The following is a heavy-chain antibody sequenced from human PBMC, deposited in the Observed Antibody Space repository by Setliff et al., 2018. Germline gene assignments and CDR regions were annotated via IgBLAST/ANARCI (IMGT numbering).Heavy chain of an antibody. CDR2: IYPGDSHT. CDR3: ARSLVGATHSVYFVY. CDR1: GYSFSNFW. V-gene: IGHV5-51*01. D-gene: IGHD1-26*01. J-gene: IGHJ4*02. Sequence: PGESLKISCKGSGYSFSNFWIGWVRQMPGKGLEWMGIIYPGDSHTRYSPSFQGQVTMSTDKSINTAYLQWSNLKASDTAIYYCARSLVGATHSVYFVYWGQGALVTVSS.